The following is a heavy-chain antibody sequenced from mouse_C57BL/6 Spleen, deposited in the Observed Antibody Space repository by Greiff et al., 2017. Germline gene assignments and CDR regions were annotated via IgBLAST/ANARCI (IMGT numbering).Heavy chain of an antibody. V-gene: IGHV1-64*01. Sequence: QVQLKQPGAELVKPGASVKLSCKASGYTFTSYWMHWVKQRPGQGLEWIGMIHPNSGSTNYNEKFKSKATLTVDKSSSTAYMQLSSLTSEDSAVYYCARAPVVARDAMDYWGQGTSVTVSS. J-gene: IGHJ4*01. CDR2: IHPNSGST. CDR3: ARAPVVARDAMDY. CDR1: GYTFTSYW. D-gene: IGHD1-1*01.